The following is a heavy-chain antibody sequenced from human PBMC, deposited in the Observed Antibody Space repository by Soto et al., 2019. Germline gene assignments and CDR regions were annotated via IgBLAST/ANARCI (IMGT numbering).Heavy chain of an antibody. CDR3: VRRMASPDQ. V-gene: IGHV3-48*03. CDR1: GFTFSDYE. Sequence: PGWSLRLSCTASGFTFSDYEMNWVRQAPGKGLEWVSYITSGGRSIYYADSVKGRFIISRDNAENSLYLQMNSLRPEDTAVYYCVRRMASPDQWGQGTLVTVSS. CDR2: ITSGGRSI. J-gene: IGHJ4*02. D-gene: IGHD2-15*01.